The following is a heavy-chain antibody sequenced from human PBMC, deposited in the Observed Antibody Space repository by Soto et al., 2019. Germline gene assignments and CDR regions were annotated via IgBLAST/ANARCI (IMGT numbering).Heavy chain of an antibody. CDR1: GFTFSSYA. CDR3: ASGYCSNGVCYDDAFDF. J-gene: IGHJ3*01. D-gene: IGHD2-8*01. CDR2: ISGSGVTT. V-gene: IGHV3-23*01. Sequence: EVQLLESGGGLVQPGGSLRLSCAASGFTFSSYAMSWVRQAPGKGLEWASAISGSGVTTYYADSVKGRFTISRDNSKNTLYLEMNSLRAEDTAVYFCASGYCSNGVCYDDAFDFWGQGTMVTVSS.